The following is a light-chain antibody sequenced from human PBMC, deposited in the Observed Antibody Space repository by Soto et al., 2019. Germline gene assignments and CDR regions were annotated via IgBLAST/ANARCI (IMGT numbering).Light chain of an antibody. V-gene: IGLV2-14*03. Sequence: QSALTQPASVSGSPGQSITISCTGTSIDVGGYNFVSWYQQHPGKAPKLMIYGVSDRPSGVSSRFSGSKSGNTASLTISGLQAEDEADYYCNSYTSSGSYVVFGGGTKLTVL. CDR2: GVS. CDR3: NSYTSSGSYVV. J-gene: IGLJ2*01. CDR1: SIDVGGYNF.